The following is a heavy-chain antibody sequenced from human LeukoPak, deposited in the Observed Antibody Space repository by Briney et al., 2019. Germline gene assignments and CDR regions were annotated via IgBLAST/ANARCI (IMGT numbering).Heavy chain of an antibody. Sequence: PGGSLRLSCAASGFTFSSYAMSWVRQAPGKGLEWVSAISGSGGSTYYADSVKGRFTISRDNSKNTLYLQMNSLRAEDTAVYYCAKGLLRAAMPQSNSFDYWGQGTLVTVSS. CDR2: ISGSGGST. CDR1: GFTFSSYA. D-gene: IGHD2-2*01. J-gene: IGHJ4*02. CDR3: AKGLLRAAMPQSNSFDY. V-gene: IGHV3-23*01.